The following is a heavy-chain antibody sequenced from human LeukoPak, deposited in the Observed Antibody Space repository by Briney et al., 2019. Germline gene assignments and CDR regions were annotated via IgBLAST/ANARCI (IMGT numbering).Heavy chain of an antibody. CDR3: ARTNINWNDV. CDR2: IIPIFGTA. D-gene: IGHD2-8*01. J-gene: IGHJ5*02. V-gene: IGHV1-69*05. Sequence: SVKVSCKASGYTFTSYYMHWVRLAPGQGLEWMGRIIPIFGTANYAQKFQGRVTITTDESTSTAYMELSSLRSEDTAVYYCARTNINWNDVWGQGTLVTVSS. CDR1: GYTFTSYY.